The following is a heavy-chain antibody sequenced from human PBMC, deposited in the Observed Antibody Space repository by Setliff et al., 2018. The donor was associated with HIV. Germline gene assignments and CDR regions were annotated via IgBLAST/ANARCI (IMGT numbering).Heavy chain of an antibody. CDR2: IYYSGST. D-gene: IGHD6-19*01. Sequence: SETLSLTCTVSGGSISSYYWSWIRQPPGKGLEWIGDIYYSGSTNYNPSLKSRVTISVDTSKNQFSLKLSSVTAADTAVYYCARGYPGIAVAGLSYYYYYYMDVWGKGTTVTVSS. CDR1: GGSISSYY. CDR3: ARGYPGIAVAGLSYYYYYYMDV. J-gene: IGHJ6*03. V-gene: IGHV4-59*01.